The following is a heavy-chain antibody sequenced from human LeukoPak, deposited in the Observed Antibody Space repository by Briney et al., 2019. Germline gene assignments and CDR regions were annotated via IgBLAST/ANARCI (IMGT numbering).Heavy chain of an antibody. Sequence: GGSLRLSCAASGFTFSSYSMNWVRQAPGKGLEWVSSISSSSSYMYYADSVKGRFTISRDNAKNSLYLQMNSLRAEDTAVYYCARDSSTAMGPGDAFDIWGQGTMVTVSS. V-gene: IGHV3-21*01. CDR2: ISSSSSYM. J-gene: IGHJ3*02. CDR1: GFTFSSYS. CDR3: ARDSSTAMGPGDAFDI. D-gene: IGHD5-18*01.